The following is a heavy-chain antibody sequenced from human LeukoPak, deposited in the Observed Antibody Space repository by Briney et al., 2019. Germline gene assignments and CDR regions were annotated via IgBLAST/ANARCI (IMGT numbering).Heavy chain of an antibody. CDR3: ARETRYRSRELPI. V-gene: IGHV1-2*02. CDR2: INPNSGGT. J-gene: IGHJ3*02. Sequence: ASVKLSCKASGYTFTVYYMHWVRQAPGPGLEWMGWINPNSGGTNYAQKFQGRVTMTRDTSISTAYMELSRLRSDDTAVYYCARETRYRSRELPIWGQGTMVTVSS. D-gene: IGHD1-26*01. CDR1: GYTFTVYY.